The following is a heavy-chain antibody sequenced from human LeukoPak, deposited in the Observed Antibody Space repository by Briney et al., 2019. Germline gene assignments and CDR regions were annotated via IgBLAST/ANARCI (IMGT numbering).Heavy chain of an antibody. D-gene: IGHD5-12*01. CDR1: GFTFSSYA. J-gene: IGHJ4*02. Sequence: PGGSLRLSCAASGFTFSSYAMHWVRQAPGKGLEWVAVISYDGSNKYYADSVKGRFTISRDNSKNTLYLQMNSLRAEDTAVYYCARANREIFIVATTIFDYWGQGTLVTVSS. CDR3: ARANREIFIVATTIFDY. CDR2: ISYDGSNK. V-gene: IGHV3-30*04.